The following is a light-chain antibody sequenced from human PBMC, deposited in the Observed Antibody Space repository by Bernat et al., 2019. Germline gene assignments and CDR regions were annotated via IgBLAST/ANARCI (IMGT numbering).Light chain of an antibody. V-gene: IGKV1-39*01. CDR2: AAS. CDR3: QQSYSTLSLIT. Sequence: DIQMTQSPSSLSASVGDRVTITCRASQNIGNYLNWYQQKPGKAPKLLIYAASTLQSGVPSRFSGSGSGTDFTLIISSLQREDFATYYCQQSYSTLSLITFGPGTKVDVK. J-gene: IGKJ3*01. CDR1: QNIGNY.